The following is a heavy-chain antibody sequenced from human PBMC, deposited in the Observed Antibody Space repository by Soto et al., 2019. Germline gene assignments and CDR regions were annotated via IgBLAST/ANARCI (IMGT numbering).Heavy chain of an antibody. Sequence: LQLVGSGGGLVQPGGSLRLSCAASGFAFSSFSMNWVRQAPGKGLEWISYISSTTTTIYYADSVKGRFTISRDSAENSLYLQMNSLRDEDTAVYYCTRDPLRVAISQTYGMDVWGQGTTVTVSS. CDR2: ISSTTTTI. CDR3: TRDPLRVAISQTYGMDV. CDR1: GFAFSSFS. J-gene: IGHJ6*02. V-gene: IGHV3-48*02. D-gene: IGHD5-12*01.